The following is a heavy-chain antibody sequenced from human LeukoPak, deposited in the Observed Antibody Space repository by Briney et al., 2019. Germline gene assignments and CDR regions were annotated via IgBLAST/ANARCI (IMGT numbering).Heavy chain of an antibody. Sequence: PGGSLRLSCAASGFTFSSYWMSWVRQAPGKGLEWVANIKQDGNEKYYVDSVKGRFTISRDNAKNSLYLQMNSLRAEDTAVYYCASLGVSPGVVPAVLFDYWGQGTLVTVSS. D-gene: IGHD2-2*01. J-gene: IGHJ4*02. CDR1: GFTFSSYW. V-gene: IGHV3-7*01. CDR3: ASLGVSPGVVPAVLFDY. CDR2: IKQDGNEK.